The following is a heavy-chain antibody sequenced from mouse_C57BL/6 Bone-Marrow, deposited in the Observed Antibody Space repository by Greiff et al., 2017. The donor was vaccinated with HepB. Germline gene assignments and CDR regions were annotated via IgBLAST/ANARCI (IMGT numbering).Heavy chain of an antibody. CDR3: ARLCDGGFAY. Sequence: EVQLVESGGGLVQPGGSLKLSCAASGFTFSDYGMAWVRQAPRKGPEWVAFISNLAYCIYYADTVTGRFTISRENAKNSLYLEMSSLMSEDTAMYYCARLCDGGFAYWGQGTLVTVSA. D-gene: IGHD6-1*01. CDR2: ISNLAYCI. J-gene: IGHJ3*01. V-gene: IGHV5-15*01. CDR1: GFTFSDYG.